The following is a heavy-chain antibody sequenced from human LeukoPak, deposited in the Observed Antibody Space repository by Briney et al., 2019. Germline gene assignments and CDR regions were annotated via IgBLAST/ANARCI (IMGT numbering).Heavy chain of an antibody. Sequence: SETLSLTCTVSGGSISSSSYYWGWIRQPPGKGLEWIGSIYYSGSTYYNPSLKSRVTISVDTSKNQFSLKLSSVTAADTAVYYCARTGGSNPYYYYYYYMDVWGKGTTVTVSS. J-gene: IGHJ6*03. V-gene: IGHV4-39*07. CDR2: IYYSGST. CDR3: ARTGGSNPYYYYYYYMDV. CDR1: GGSISSSSYY. D-gene: IGHD7-27*01.